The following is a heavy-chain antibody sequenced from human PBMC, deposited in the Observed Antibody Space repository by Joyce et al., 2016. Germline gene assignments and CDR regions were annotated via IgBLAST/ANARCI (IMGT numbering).Heavy chain of an antibody. Sequence: QIRLVQSGAEMKKPGASVKVSCKVSGYNLADLPMQGVRQPPGKGLEWMGGLNPEQAKRIYAENLQGRVTMTEDTSTDTAYLELRGLRSEDTAIYYCTADSHDFWSGYDCWGQGTLVTVTS. V-gene: IGHV1-24*01. CDR2: LNPEQAKR. D-gene: IGHD3-3*01. CDR3: TADSHDFWSGYDC. CDR1: GYNLADLP. J-gene: IGHJ4*02.